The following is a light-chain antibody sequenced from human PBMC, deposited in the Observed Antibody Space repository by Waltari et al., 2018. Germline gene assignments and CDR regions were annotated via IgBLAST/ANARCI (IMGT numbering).Light chain of an antibody. J-gene: IGLJ2*01. CDR1: SNAVGGHNL. Sequence: QSALTQPASVSGSPGQSITISCTGTSNAVGGHNLVSWYQQHPGKAPKHILYEVGKRPSGVANRFSGSKSGNTASLTISGRQAEDETDYYCSSYAGNSPFVVFGGGTKLTVL. CDR2: EVG. V-gene: IGLV2-23*02. CDR3: SSYAGNSPFVV.